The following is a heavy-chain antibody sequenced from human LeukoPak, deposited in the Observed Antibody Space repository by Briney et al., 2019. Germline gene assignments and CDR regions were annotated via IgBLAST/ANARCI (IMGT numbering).Heavy chain of an antibody. J-gene: IGHJ5*02. CDR2: MNPNSGNT. V-gene: IGHV1-18*01. CDR3: ARVTLTRYCSSTSCYNFENWFDP. CDR1: GYTFTSYD. D-gene: IGHD2-2*01. Sequence: ASVKVSCKASGYTFTSYDINWVRQATGQGLEWMGWMNPNSGNTNYAQKLQGRVSMTTDTSTSTAYMELRSLRSDDTAVYYCARVTLTRYCSSTSCYNFENWFDPWGQGTLVTVSS.